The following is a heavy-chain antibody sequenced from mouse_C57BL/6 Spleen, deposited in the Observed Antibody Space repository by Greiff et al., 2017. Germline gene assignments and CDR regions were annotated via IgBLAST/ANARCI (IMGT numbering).Heavy chain of an antibody. Sequence: VQLQQPGAELVRPGTSVKLSCKASGYTFTSYWMHWVKQRPGQGLEWIGVIDPSDSYTNYNQKFKGKATLTVDTSSSTAYMQLSSLTSEDSAVYYCARSTCSNSYFDVWGTGTTVSVST. V-gene: IGHV1-59*01. CDR3: ARSTCSNSYFDV. CDR2: IDPSDSYT. J-gene: IGHJ1*03. D-gene: IGHD2-5*01. CDR1: GYTFTSYW.